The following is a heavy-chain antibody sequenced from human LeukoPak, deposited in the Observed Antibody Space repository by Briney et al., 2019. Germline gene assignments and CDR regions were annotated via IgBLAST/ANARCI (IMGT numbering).Heavy chain of an antibody. CDR1: GYSISSGYY. V-gene: IGHV4-38-2*02. Sequence: SETLSLTCTVSGYSISSGYYWGWIRQPPGKGREWIGSIYHSGSTYYNPSLKSRVTISVGTSKNQFSLKLSSVTAADTAVYYCARAGDCSSTSCYSWFDPWGQGTLVTVSS. J-gene: IGHJ5*02. CDR2: IYHSGST. CDR3: ARAGDCSSTSCYSWFDP. D-gene: IGHD2-2*01.